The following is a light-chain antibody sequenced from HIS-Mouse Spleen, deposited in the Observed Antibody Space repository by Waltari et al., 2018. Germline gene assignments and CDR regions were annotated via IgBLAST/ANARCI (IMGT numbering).Light chain of an antibody. Sequence: SYELTQPPSVSVSPGQTARITCSGDALPKKYAYWYQQKSGQTPVLVIYEDSKRRSGIPERFSGSSSGTIATLTISGAQVEDEADYYYYSTDSSGNHRVFGGGTKLTVL. CDR3: YSTDSSGNHRV. CDR2: EDS. V-gene: IGLV3-10*01. CDR1: ALPKKY. J-gene: IGLJ2*01.